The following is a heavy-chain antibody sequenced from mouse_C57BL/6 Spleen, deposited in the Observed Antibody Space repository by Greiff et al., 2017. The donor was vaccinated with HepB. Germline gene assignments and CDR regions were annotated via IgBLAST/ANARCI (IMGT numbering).Heavy chain of an antibody. CDR1: GYTFTDYN. D-gene: IGHD2-2*01. CDR3: ARSYGYDVGFAY. J-gene: IGHJ3*01. Sequence: EVQLVESGPELVKPGASVKMSCKASGYTFTDYNMHWVKQSHGKSLEWIGYINPNNGGTSYNQKFKGKATLTVNKSSSTAYMELRSLTSEDSAVYYCARSYGYDVGFAYWGQGTLVTVSA. CDR2: INPNNGGT. V-gene: IGHV1-22*01.